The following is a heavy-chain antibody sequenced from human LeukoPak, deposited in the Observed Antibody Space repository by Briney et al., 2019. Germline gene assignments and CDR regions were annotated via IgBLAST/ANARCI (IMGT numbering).Heavy chain of an antibody. CDR3: AREGRGGIDGYNIEDTK. CDR2: ISSSSSTI. J-gene: IGHJ4*02. V-gene: IGHV3-48*01. CDR1: GGSISNSRYD. Sequence: QPSETLSLTCTVSGGSISNSRYDWYWGWIRQPPGKGLEWLSYISSSSSTIYYADSVKGRFTISRDNAKKSLYLQMNSLRAEDTAVYYCAREGRGGIDGYNIEDTKWGQGTLVTVSS. D-gene: IGHD5-24*01.